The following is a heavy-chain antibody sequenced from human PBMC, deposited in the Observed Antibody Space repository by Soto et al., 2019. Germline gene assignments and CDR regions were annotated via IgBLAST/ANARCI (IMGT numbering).Heavy chain of an antibody. V-gene: IGHV4-4*02. D-gene: IGHD6-13*01. J-gene: IGHJ6*03. Sequence: SETLSLTCAVSSGSISSSNWWSWVRQPPGKGLEWIGEIYHSGSTNYNPSLKSRVTISVDKSKNQFSLKLSSVTAADTAVYYCAREAAAAGSYYYYYMDVWGKGTTVTVSS. CDR1: SGSISSSNW. CDR2: IYHSGST. CDR3: AREAAAAGSYYYYYMDV.